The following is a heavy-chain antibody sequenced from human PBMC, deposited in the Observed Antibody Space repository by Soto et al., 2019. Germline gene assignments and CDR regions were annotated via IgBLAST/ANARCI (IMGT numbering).Heavy chain of an antibody. CDR1: GGSISSGGYS. CDR2: IYHSGST. CDR3: ARQGRAGNWFDP. Sequence: KTXETLSLTCAVAGGSISSGGYSWSWIRQPPGKGLEWIGYIYHSGSTYYNPSLKSRVTISVDRSKNQFSLKLSSVTAADTAVYYCARQGRAGNWFDPWGQGTLVTVSS. J-gene: IGHJ5*02. V-gene: IGHV4-30-2*01.